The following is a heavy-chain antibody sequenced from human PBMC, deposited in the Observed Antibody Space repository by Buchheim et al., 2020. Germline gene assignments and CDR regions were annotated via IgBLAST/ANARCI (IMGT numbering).Heavy chain of an antibody. CDR1: GFTFSSYG. V-gene: IGHV3-30*18. Sequence: QVQLVESGGGVVQPGRSLRLSCAASGFTFSSYGMHWVRQAPGKGLEWVAVISNDGSNKYYADFVKGRFTISRDNSKNTLYLQMNSLSAEDTAVYYCAKDLRPVIVVVLDYWGQGTL. D-gene: IGHD3-22*01. CDR2: ISNDGSNK. J-gene: IGHJ4*02. CDR3: AKDLRPVIVVVLDY.